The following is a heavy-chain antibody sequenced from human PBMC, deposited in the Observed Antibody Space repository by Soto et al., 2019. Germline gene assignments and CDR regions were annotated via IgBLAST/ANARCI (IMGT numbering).Heavy chain of an antibody. CDR3: ARGRRRAFTKIQGYYYYYMDV. V-gene: IGHV1-8*01. Sequence: ASVKVSCKASGYTFTSYDINWVRQATGQGLEWMGWMNPNSGNTGYAQKFQGRVTMTRNTSISTAYMELSSLRSEDTAVYYCARGRRRAFTKIQGYYYYYMDVWGKGTTVTVSS. CDR1: GYTFTSYD. J-gene: IGHJ6*03. CDR2: MNPNSGNT.